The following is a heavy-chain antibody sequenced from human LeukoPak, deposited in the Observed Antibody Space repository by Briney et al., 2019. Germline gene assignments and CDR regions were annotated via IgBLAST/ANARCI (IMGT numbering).Heavy chain of an antibody. Sequence: SETLSLTCAVYGGSFSGYYWSWIRQPPGKGLEWIGEINHSGSTNYNPSLKSRVTISVDTPKNQFSLKLSSVTAADTAVYYCARGGVGAKAVQHWGQGTLVTVSS. CDR1: GGSFSGYY. V-gene: IGHV4-34*01. CDR3: ARGGVGAKAVQH. CDR2: INHSGST. D-gene: IGHD1-26*01. J-gene: IGHJ1*01.